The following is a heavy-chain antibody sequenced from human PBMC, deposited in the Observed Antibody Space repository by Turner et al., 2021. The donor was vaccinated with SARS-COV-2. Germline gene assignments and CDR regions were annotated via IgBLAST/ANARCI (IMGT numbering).Heavy chain of an antibody. CDR2: IKQDESEK. J-gene: IGHJ4*02. Sequence: EVQVEESGGGLVQPGGSVRLSCAVSGLTFSSYWMSWVRQAPGKGLEWVANIKQDESEKNYVDSVKGRFTISRDNAKNSLHLQMNSLRAEDTAVYYCATGGYSYHHWGQGTLVTVSS. CDR1: GLTFSSYW. CDR3: ATGGYSYHH. V-gene: IGHV3-7*03. D-gene: IGHD5-18*01.